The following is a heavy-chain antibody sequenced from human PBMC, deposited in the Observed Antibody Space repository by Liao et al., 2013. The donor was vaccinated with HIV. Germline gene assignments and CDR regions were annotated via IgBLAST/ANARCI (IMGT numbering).Heavy chain of an antibody. J-gene: IGHJ4*02. CDR3: ARGFRLRLGLVDY. CDR1: GGSFSGYY. Sequence: QVQLQQWGAGLLKPSETLSLTCAVYGGSFSGYYWSWIRQPPGKGLEWIGEINHSGSTNYNPSLKSRVTISVVTSKNQFSLKLTSVIAADTAVYYCARGFRLRLGLVDYWGQGTLVTVSS. V-gene: IGHV4-34*01. CDR2: INHSGST. D-gene: IGHD3-16*01.